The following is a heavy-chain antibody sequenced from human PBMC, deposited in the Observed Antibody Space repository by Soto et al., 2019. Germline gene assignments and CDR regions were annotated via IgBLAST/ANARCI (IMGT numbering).Heavy chain of an antibody. J-gene: IGHJ3*02. V-gene: IGHV3-23*01. CDR1: GFTFSNYA. CDR3: ASGEDIVVVGGAYLEAFEM. Sequence: EVQLLESGGGLVQPGGSLRLSCGASGFTFSNYAMSWVRQPPGKGLEWVSSFGGSGGSTYYADSVKGRFTISRDNSNNTVYLQMNSLRADDTAVYYCASGEDIVVVGGAYLEAFEMWGQGTMVTVSS. D-gene: IGHD2-15*01. CDR2: FGGSGGST.